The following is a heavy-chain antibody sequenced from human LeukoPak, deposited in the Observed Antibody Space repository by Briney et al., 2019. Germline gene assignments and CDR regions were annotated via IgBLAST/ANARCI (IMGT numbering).Heavy chain of an antibody. J-gene: IGHJ6*03. CDR1: GGTFSSYA. D-gene: IGHD2-2*01. CDR2: ISAYNGNT. V-gene: IGHV1-18*01. Sequence: ASVKVSCKASGGTFSSYAISWVRQAPGQGLEWMGWISAYNGNTNYAQKLQGRVTMTTDTSTSTAYMELRSLRSDDTAVYYCARAGGVGYCSSTSCYALHMDVWGKGTTVTVSS. CDR3: ARAGGVGYCSSTSCYALHMDV.